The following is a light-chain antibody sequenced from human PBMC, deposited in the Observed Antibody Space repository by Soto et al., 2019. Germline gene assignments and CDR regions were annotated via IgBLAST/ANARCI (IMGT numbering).Light chain of an antibody. Sequence: DIQMTQSPSSVSASVGARVTITCRASQGISSRLAWYQQKPGKAPNLLIYAASSLQSGVPSRFSGSGSETDFTLTIGSLQPEDFATYYCQQPNSFPLTFGGGTKVEIK. CDR1: QGISSR. J-gene: IGKJ4*01. V-gene: IGKV1-12*01. CDR3: QQPNSFPLT. CDR2: AAS.